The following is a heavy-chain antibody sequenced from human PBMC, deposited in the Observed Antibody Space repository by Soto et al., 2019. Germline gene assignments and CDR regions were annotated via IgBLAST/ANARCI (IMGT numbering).Heavy chain of an antibody. V-gene: IGHV3-30-3*01. CDR1: GFTFSSYA. CDR3: ARDKSPYSSGWHNRHFDY. D-gene: IGHD6-19*01. Sequence: SGGGVVPPGRSLRLSCAASGFTFSSYAMHWVRQAPGKGLEWVAVISYDGSNKYYADSVKGRFTISRDNSKNTLYLQMNSLRAEDTAVYYCARDKSPYSSGWHNRHFDYWGQGTLVTVSS. J-gene: IGHJ4*02. CDR2: ISYDGSNK.